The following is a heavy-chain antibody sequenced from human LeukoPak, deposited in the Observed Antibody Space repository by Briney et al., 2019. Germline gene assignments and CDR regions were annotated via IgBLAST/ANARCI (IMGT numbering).Heavy chain of an antibody. CDR3: ARGFGPPYYDILTGYSTGY. CDR1: GGSISSSSYY. CDR2: IYYSGST. V-gene: IGHV4-39*07. J-gene: IGHJ4*02. Sequence: SETLSLTCTVSGGSISSSSYYWGWIRQPPGKGLEWIGSIYYSGSTYYNPSLKSRVTISVDTSKDQFSLKLSSVTAADTAVYYCARGFGPPYYDILTGYSTGYWGQGTLVTVSS. D-gene: IGHD3-9*01.